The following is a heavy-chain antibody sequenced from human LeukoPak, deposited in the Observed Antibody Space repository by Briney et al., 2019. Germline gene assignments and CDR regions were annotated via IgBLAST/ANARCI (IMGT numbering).Heavy chain of an antibody. J-gene: IGHJ5*02. Sequence: ASVKVSCKASGFTFTSSAMQWVRQARGQRLEWIGWIVVGSGNTNYAQKFQERVTITRDTSTSTAYMELSSLRSEDTAVYYCAAARNYDFWSGYPPGLEFDPWGQGTLVTVSS. CDR1: GFTFTSSA. V-gene: IGHV1-58*02. CDR3: AAARNYDFWSGYPPGLEFDP. CDR2: IVVGSGNT. D-gene: IGHD3-3*01.